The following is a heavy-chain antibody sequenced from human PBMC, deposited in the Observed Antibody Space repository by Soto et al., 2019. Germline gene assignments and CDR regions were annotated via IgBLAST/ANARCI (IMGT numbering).Heavy chain of an antibody. Sequence: QLQLQESGPGLVKPSETLSLTCSVSGGSINSSSYFWGWVRQPPGKGLEWIGSIYYSGSTYYNPSLGSRVTISVNTSKNQFSLKLSSVTAADTAVFYRARHYSSGSRNWFDPWGQGTLVTVSS. J-gene: IGHJ5*02. D-gene: IGHD6-19*01. CDR1: GGSINSSSYF. CDR3: ARHYSSGSRNWFDP. V-gene: IGHV4-39*01. CDR2: IYYSGST.